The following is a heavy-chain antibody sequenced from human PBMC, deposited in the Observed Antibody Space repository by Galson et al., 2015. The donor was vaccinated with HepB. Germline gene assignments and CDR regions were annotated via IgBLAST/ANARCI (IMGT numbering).Heavy chain of an antibody. Sequence: SLRLSCAASGFTFISYSLNWVRQAPGKGLQWVSSISSSGTYTYYADSVKGRFTISRDNAKDSLYLQMNSLRAEDTGVYYCATSGGILGAGMDVWGQGTTVTVSS. J-gene: IGHJ6*02. V-gene: IGHV3-21*01. CDR1: GFTFISYS. CDR2: ISSSGTYT. D-gene: IGHD1-26*01. CDR3: ATSGGILGAGMDV.